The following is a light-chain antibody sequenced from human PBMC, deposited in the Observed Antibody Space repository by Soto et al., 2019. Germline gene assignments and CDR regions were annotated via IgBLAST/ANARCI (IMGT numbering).Light chain of an antibody. CDR1: QSVSSSY. J-gene: IGKJ2*01. Sequence: EIVLTQSPGTLSLSPGERATLSCRASQSVSSSYLAWYQHKPGQAPMLLIYGASSRATGIPDRFSGSGSGTDFTLTISKLETEDFAVSYCEQYGSSPLTFGQGTKLEIK. V-gene: IGKV3-20*01. CDR3: EQYGSSPLT. CDR2: GAS.